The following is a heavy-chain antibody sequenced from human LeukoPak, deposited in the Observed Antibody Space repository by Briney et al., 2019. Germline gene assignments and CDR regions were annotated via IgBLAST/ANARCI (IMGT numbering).Heavy chain of an antibody. D-gene: IGHD3-10*01. Sequence: NPSETLSLTCTVSDSSISSDSFYWGWMRQPPGKGLEWIGSMYYTGSYTGTTYYNPSLESRLTISVDTSKNLCSLKLSSVTAADTAVYYCVGEEYGTGSYYKSSDWGQGTLVTVSS. V-gene: IGHV4-39*01. CDR2: MYYTGSYTGTT. CDR3: VGEEYGTGSYYKSSD. J-gene: IGHJ4*02. CDR1: DSSISSDSFY.